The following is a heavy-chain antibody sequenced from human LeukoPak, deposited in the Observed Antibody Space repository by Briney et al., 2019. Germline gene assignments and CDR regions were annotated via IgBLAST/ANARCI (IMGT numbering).Heavy chain of an antibody. CDR1: AGSIISSSYY. J-gene: IGHJ5*02. CDR2: IYYSGST. Sequence: SETLSLTCTVSAGSIISSSYYWGWIRQPPGKGLEWIGSIYYSGSTYYNPSLKSRVTISVDTSKNQFSLKLSSVTAADTAAFFCARLTYYDPAGFDPWGQGTLVTVSS. CDR3: ARLTYYDPAGFDP. V-gene: IGHV4-39*01. D-gene: IGHD3-3*01.